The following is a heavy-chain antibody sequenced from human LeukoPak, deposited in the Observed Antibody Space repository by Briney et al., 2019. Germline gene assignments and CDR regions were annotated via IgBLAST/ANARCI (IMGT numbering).Heavy chain of an antibody. CDR1: GGSISGYH. V-gene: IGHV4-59*08. J-gene: IGHJ4*02. CDR3: ARLGMVGAFDY. D-gene: IGHD2-15*01. CDR2: IYYSGST. Sequence: PSETLSLTCTVSGGSISGYHWSWIRQPPEKGPEWIGYIYYSGSTNYNPSLKSRVTISVDTSKNQFSLKLSSVTAADTAVYYCARLGMVGAFDYWGQGTLVTVSS.